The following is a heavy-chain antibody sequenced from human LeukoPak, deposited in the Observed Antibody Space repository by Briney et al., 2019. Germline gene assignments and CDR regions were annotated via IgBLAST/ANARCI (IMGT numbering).Heavy chain of an antibody. J-gene: IGHJ4*02. V-gene: IGHV3-23*01. CDR3: AKDRGGGNLDFDY. D-gene: IGHD2-15*01. CDR1: GFTFSSYA. Sequence: PGGSLRLSCAASGFTFSSYAMTWVRQAPGKGLEWVSVISGSGGRTYYADSVKGRFTISRDNSKNTLYLQMSSLRAEGTAVYYCAKDRGGGNLDFDYWGQGTLVTVSS. CDR2: ISGSGGRT.